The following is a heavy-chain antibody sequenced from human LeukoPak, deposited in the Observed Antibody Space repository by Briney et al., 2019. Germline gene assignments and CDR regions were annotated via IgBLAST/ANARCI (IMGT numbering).Heavy chain of an antibody. Sequence: GGSLRLSCAASGFTFSSYSMNWVRQAPGKGLEWASYISSSSSTIYYADSVKGRFTISRDNAKNSLYLQMNSLRAEDTAVYYCARDARTGEFDYWGQGTLVTVSS. J-gene: IGHJ4*02. D-gene: IGHD3/OR15-3a*01. CDR2: ISSSSSTI. CDR3: ARDARTGEFDY. CDR1: GFTFSSYS. V-gene: IGHV3-48*01.